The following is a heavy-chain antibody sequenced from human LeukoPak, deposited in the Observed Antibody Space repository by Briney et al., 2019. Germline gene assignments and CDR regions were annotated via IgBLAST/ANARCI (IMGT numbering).Heavy chain of an antibody. CDR3: ARGTYSGYDSSFDY. CDR1: GFTFTSYW. CDR2: IKQDGSEK. Sequence: PGGSLRLSCAASGFTFTSYWMIWVRQAPGKGLEWVANIKQDGSEKYYVDSVKGRFTISRDNAKNSLYLQMNSLRAEDTAVYYCARGTYSGYDSSFDYWGQGTLVTVSS. J-gene: IGHJ4*02. V-gene: IGHV3-7*01. D-gene: IGHD5-12*01.